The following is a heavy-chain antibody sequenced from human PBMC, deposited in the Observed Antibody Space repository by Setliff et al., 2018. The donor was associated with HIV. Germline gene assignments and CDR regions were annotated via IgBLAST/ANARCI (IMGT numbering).Heavy chain of an antibody. D-gene: IGHD3-3*01. V-gene: IGHV1-2*02. CDR2: ITPNSGGT. J-gene: IGHJ4*02. CDR3: AGVSSQFSELRKDYFEY. CDR1: GYTLTDFY. Sequence: ASVKVSCKASGYTLTDFYIHWVRQAPGQGLEWMGWITPNSGGTEYAGKFQGRDTLTRDTSINTAYMEVTRLTSDDTAVYYCAGVSSQFSELRKDYFEYWGQGSLVTVSS.